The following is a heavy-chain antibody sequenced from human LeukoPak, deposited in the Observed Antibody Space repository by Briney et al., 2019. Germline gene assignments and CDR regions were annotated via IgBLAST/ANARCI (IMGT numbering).Heavy chain of an antibody. CDR1: GFTFSSYG. CDR3: VKPYYYSSGSLN. CDR2: IRYDGSNK. D-gene: IGHD3-10*01. Sequence: GMSLRLSCAASGFTFSSYGMHWVRQAPGKGLEWVAFIRYDGSNKYYADSVKGRFTISRDNSKNTLYLQMNSLRAEDAAMYYCVKPYYYSSGSLNWGQGTLVTVSS. J-gene: IGHJ1*01. V-gene: IGHV3-30*02.